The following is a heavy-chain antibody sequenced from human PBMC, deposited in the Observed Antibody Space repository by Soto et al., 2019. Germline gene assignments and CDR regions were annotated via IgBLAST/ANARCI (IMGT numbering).Heavy chain of an antibody. CDR1: GFTFGSHA. CDR2: MSVSGDNI. V-gene: IGHV3-23*01. Sequence: GGSLRLSCAASGFTFGSHAMSWVRQAPGKGLEWVAGMSVSGDNIYYADSVRGRFTISRDNFRSILFLQMNSLRDEDTALYYCAKDRHPDGIWTFDSWGQGTLVTVSS. CDR3: AKDRHPDGIWTFDS. J-gene: IGHJ4*02. D-gene: IGHD2-15*01.